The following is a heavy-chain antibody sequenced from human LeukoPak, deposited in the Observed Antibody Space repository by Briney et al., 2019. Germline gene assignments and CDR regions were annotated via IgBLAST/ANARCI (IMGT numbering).Heavy chain of an antibody. Sequence: SETLSLTCTVSGGSISSSSYYWGWIRQPPGKGLEWIGSIYYSGSTYYNPSLKSRVTISVDTSKNQFSLKLSSVTAADTAVYYCARDLSLGGSGTGFDPWGQGTLVTVSS. V-gene: IGHV4-39*07. CDR2: IYYSGST. J-gene: IGHJ5*02. CDR3: ARDLSLGGSGTGFDP. D-gene: IGHD1-1*01. CDR1: GGSISSSSYY.